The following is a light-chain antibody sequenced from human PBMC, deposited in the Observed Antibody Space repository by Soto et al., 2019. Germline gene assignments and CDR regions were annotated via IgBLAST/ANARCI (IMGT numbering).Light chain of an antibody. CDR1: SSDVGGFNH. CDR2: DVS. V-gene: IGLV2-11*01. Sequence: QSALTQPRSVSGSPGQSVTISCTGSSSDVGGFNHVSWYQQHPGKAPKFMIYDVSKRPSGVPDRFSGSKSGNTASLTISGLQAEDEADYYCCAKGGGFDVFGTGTKVTVL. CDR3: CAKGGGFDV. J-gene: IGLJ1*01.